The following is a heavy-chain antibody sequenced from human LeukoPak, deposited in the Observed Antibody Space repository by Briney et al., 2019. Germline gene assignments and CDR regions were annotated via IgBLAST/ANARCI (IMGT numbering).Heavy chain of an antibody. CDR3: ARDPYYDILTGYSHFGY. Sequence: ASVKVSCKASGYTFTSYDINWVRQATGQGLEWMGWMNPNSGNTGYAQKFQGRVTMTRNTSISTAYMELSSLRSEDTPVYYCARDPYYDILTGYSHFGYWGQGTLVTVSS. CDR2: MNPNSGNT. D-gene: IGHD3-9*01. V-gene: IGHV1-8*01. J-gene: IGHJ4*02. CDR1: GYTFTSYD.